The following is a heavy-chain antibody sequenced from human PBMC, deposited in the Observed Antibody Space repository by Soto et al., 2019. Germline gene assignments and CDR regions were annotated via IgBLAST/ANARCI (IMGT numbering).Heavy chain of an antibody. V-gene: IGHV4-34*01. CDR2: INHSGST. CDR1: GGSFSGYY. Sequence: SETLSLTCAGYGGSFSGYYWSWIRQPPGKGLEWIGEINHSGSTNYNPSLKSRVTISVDTSKNQFSLKLSSVTAADTAVYYCARRRGITMVRGVTLWGQGTLVTVSS. D-gene: IGHD3-10*01. CDR3: ARRRGITMVRGVTL. J-gene: IGHJ4*02.